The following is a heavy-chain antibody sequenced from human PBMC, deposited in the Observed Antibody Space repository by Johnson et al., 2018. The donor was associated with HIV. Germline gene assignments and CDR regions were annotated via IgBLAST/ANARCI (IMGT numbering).Heavy chain of an antibody. V-gene: IGHV3-66*01. CDR3: AREGATIEGRSTFDI. Sequence: VQLVESGEGLVQPGGSLRLSCAASGFTISNNYMSWVRQAPGKGLEWVSVIYSGGSTYYADSVTGRFTISRDISKNTLYLQMNSLRAEDTAVYYCAREGATIEGRSTFDIWGPGTMVTVSS. D-gene: IGHD5-24*01. CDR2: IYSGGST. CDR1: GFTISNNY. J-gene: IGHJ3*02.